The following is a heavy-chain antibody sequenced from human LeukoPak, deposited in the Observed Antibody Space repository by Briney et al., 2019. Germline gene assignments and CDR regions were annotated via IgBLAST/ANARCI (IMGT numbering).Heavy chain of an antibody. D-gene: IGHD3-3*01. J-gene: IGHJ4*02. CDR1: GFIFSDHW. CDR3: VRERNNFWSGHHSIFDS. CDR2: INNDGSST. Sequence: GGSLRPSCAASGFIFSDHWMHWVRQAPGKGLVWLSRINNDGSSTIYADSVKGRFTFSRDNAENTLFLEMSSLRVEDTAVYYCVRERNNFWSGHHSIFDSWGQGTLVTVSS. V-gene: IGHV3-74*01.